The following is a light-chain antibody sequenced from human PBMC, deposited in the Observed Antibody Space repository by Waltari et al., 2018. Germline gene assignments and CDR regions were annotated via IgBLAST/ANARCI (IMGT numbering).Light chain of an antibody. CDR2: DVT. Sequence: QSALTQPRSLSGSPGQSVTISCTGTSSDVGAKNYVSWYQHHPGKAPKLLIYDVTKRPSGVPDRFSGSKSDHTAFLTISCLQAEDEADYYCCSSASIWVFGGVTKLTVL. V-gene: IGLV2-11*01. CDR1: SSDVGAKNY. CDR3: CSSASIWV. J-gene: IGLJ3*02.